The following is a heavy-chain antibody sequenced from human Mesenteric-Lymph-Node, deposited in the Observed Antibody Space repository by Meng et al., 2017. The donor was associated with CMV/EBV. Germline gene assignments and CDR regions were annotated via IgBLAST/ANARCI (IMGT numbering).Heavy chain of an antibody. CDR2: MNEDGSTK. Sequence: GESLKISCAASGFTFSSSGMHWVRQAPGKGLEWVANMNEDGSTKLYVDSVKGRFTISRDNSKNTLYLQMNSLRAEDTAVYYCAKDRNLFTATSSDYWGQGTLVTVSS. CDR3: AKDRNLFTATSSDY. J-gene: IGHJ4*02. V-gene: IGHV3-30*02. D-gene: IGHD5-18*01. CDR1: GFTFSSSG.